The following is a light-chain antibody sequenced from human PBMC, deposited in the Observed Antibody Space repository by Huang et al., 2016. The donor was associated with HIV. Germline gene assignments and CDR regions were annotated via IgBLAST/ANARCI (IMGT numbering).Light chain of an antibody. J-gene: IGKJ1*01. CDR2: DAS. V-gene: IGKV3-15*01. CDR3: QQYDDWPPWT. CDR1: QNITR. Sequence: EIVMTQSPATLSVSPGERATLSCRASQNITRLAWYQNKPGQAPRLLIYDASARATGVPARFSGGGSGTDFTLTASSLQSDDFALYYCQQYDDWPPWTFGQGTQVDMK.